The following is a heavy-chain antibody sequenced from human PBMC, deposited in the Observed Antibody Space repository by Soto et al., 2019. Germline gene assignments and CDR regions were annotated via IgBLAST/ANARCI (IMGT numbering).Heavy chain of an antibody. CDR3: ATSGHCGGLRCSSFDM. CDR2: IKSKADGGTT. Sequence: EVQLVESGGDLVKPGGSLRLSCAASEFTFANAWISWVRQAPGKGLEWVGRIKSKADGGTTDYAAPVKGRFTISRDNSKNTVYLEMITLRAEDTAVYYCATSGHCGGLRCSSFDMWGQGTVVTVSS. J-gene: IGHJ3*02. D-gene: IGHD2-21*01. CDR1: EFTFANAW. V-gene: IGHV3-15*01.